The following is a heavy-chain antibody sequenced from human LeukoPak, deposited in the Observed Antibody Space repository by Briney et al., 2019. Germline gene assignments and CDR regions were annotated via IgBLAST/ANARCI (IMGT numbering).Heavy chain of an antibody. V-gene: IGHV3-15*01. J-gene: IGHJ3*02. D-gene: IGHD3-10*01. CDR3: TTSYYYGSGSYVWRAFDI. CDR1: GFTFSNAW. CDR2: IKSKTDGGTT. Sequence: GGSLRLSCAASGFTFSNAWMSWVRQAPGKGLEWVGRIKSKTDGGTTDYAAPVKGRFTISRDDSKNTLYLQMNSLKTEDTAVYYCTTSYYYGSGSYVWRAFDIWGQGTMVTVSS.